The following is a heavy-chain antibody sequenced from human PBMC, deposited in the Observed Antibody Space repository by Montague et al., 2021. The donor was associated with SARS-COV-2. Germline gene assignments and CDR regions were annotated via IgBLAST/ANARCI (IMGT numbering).Heavy chain of an antibody. CDR3: ARDLVVTDGISDY. CDR2: ISGAGTTL. Sequence: SLRLSCAASGFTVSYFEMNWVRQAPGKGLEWISYISGAGTTLYYXYSXKGRFTISRDNAKNSLYLQMNSLRAEDTAVYYCARDLVVTDGISDYWGQGTLVTVSS. CDR1: GFTVSYFE. J-gene: IGHJ4*02. V-gene: IGHV3-48*03. D-gene: IGHD2-8*02.